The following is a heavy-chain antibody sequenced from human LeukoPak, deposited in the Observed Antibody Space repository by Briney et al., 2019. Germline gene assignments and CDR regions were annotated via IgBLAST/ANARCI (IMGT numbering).Heavy chain of an antibody. CDR3: ATPSRTEDGDYGVC. V-gene: IGHV1-69*04. Sequence: SVRVSCKASGVIFSNFAFNWVRQAPGQGLEWMGRIIPILDLAHYTQKFQGRLTITADKSTNTSYMELTSLTAEDTAVYYCATPSRTEDGDYGVCWGQGTLVTVSS. CDR2: IIPILDLA. J-gene: IGHJ4*02. CDR1: GVIFSNFA. D-gene: IGHD4-17*01.